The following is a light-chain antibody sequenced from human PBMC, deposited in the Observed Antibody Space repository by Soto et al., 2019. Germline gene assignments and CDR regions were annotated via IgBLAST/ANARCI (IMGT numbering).Light chain of an antibody. Sequence: QSALTQPASVSGSPGQSITISCTGTRSDVGGYNYVAWYQQHPGKAPKLLIYEVTNRPSGVSNRFSGSKSGNAASLTISGLHAEDEADYYCSSYSSSTTLVFGGGTKLTVL. CDR3: SSYSSSTTLV. V-gene: IGLV2-14*01. J-gene: IGLJ2*01. CDR1: RSDVGGYNY. CDR2: EVT.